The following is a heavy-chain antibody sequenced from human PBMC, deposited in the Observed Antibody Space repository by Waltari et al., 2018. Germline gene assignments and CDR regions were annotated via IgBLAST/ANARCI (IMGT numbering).Heavy chain of an antibody. D-gene: IGHD3-22*01. V-gene: IGHV4-34*01. CDR3: ARRSPISVIVPDEGTFDL. J-gene: IGHJ3*01. Sequence: QLNLQQWGAGLLKPSETLSLTCAVSGGSFSGYYRILLRQSPGRGLEWVGEINQSGDTNYNPSLKSRVTTSLDTSTNTFSLKVKLVTAADTAMYFCARRSPISVIVPDEGTFDLWGLGTMVTVSS. CDR1: GGSFSGYY. CDR2: INQSGDT.